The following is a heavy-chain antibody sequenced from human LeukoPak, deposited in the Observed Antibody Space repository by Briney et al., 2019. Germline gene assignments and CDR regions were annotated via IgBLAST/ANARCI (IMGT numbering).Heavy chain of an antibody. Sequence: SETLSLTCTVSGGSISSGDYYWSWIRQPPGKGLEWIGYICYSGSTYYNPSLKSRISISVDTSKNQFSLKLNSVTAADTAVYYCARAGTDLVVVTAIRDFDLWGRGTLVTVSS. V-gene: IGHV4-30-4*01. CDR3: ARAGTDLVVVTAIRDFDL. J-gene: IGHJ2*01. D-gene: IGHD2-21*02. CDR1: GGSISSGDYY. CDR2: ICYSGST.